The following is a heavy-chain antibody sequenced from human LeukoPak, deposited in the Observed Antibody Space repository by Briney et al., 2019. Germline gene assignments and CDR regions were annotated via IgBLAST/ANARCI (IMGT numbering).Heavy chain of an antibody. CDR3: ARETGSYYSGLDP. V-gene: IGHV1-3*01. D-gene: IGHD3-10*01. Sequence: ASVKVSCKASGYTFTSYAMHWVRQAPGQRLEWMGWINAGNGNTKYSQKFQGRVTITRDTSASTAYMELSSLRSEDTAVYYCARETGSYYSGLDPWGQGTLVTVSS. CDR1: GYTFTSYA. J-gene: IGHJ5*02. CDR2: INAGNGNT.